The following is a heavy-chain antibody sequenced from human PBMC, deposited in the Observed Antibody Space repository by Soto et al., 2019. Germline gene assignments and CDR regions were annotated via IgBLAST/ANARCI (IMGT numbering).Heavy chain of an antibody. CDR3: ARADDDILTGLNNWFEP. V-gene: IGHV4-34*01. J-gene: IGHJ5*02. CDR2: INHSGST. Sequence: QVQLQQWGAGLLKPSETLSLTCAVYGGSFSGYYWSWIRQPPGKGLEWIGEINHSGSTNNNPSLQSLVTVSVDTSKNRCALKLSSVTAADTAVYYCARADDDILTGLNNWFEPWGQGTLVTVSS. D-gene: IGHD3-9*01. CDR1: GGSFSGYY.